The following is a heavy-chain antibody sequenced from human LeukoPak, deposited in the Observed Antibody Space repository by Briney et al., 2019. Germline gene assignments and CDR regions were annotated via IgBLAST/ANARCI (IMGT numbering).Heavy chain of an antibody. J-gene: IGHJ5*02. CDR2: IYYSGST. CDR3: ARTIAVAGTSWFDP. CDR1: GGSVSSYY. D-gene: IGHD6-19*01. V-gene: IGHV4-59*08. Sequence: SETLSLTCTVSGGSVSSYYWSWIRQPPGKGLEWIGYIYYSGSTNYNPSLKSRVTISVDTSKNQFSLKLSSVTAADTAVYYCARTIAVAGTSWFDPWGQGTLVTVSS.